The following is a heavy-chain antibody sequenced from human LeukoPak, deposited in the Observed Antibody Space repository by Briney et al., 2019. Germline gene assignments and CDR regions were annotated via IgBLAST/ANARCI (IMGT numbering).Heavy chain of an antibody. CDR1: GYSFTSYW. J-gene: IGHJ5*02. CDR2: IYPGDSDT. V-gene: IGHV5-51*01. Sequence: GESLKISCKGSGYSFTSYWIGWVRQMPGKGLEWMGIIYPGDSDTRYSPSFQGQVTISADKSISTAYLQWSSLKASDTDMYYCARQNYDSGHWFDPWGQGTLVTVSS. CDR3: ARQNYDSGHWFDP. D-gene: IGHD3-3*01.